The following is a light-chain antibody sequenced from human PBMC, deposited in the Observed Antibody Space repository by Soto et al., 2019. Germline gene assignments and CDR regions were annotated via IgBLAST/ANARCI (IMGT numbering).Light chain of an antibody. CDR3: QQYFHRLLT. CDR1: QDISNN. V-gene: IGKV1-33*01. J-gene: IGKJ4*01. Sequence: DIKMTQSPSSLSASIGDRVTITCQASQDISNNLNWYQQKPGKAPKLLIYDAYNLKTGVPSRFSGSGSETDFTFTISSLQPEDIATYYCQQYFHRLLTFGGGTKVEI. CDR2: DAY.